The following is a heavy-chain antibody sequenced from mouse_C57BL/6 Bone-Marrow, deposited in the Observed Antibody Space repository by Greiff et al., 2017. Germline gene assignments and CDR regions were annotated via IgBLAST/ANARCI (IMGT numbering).Heavy chain of an antibody. CDR3: ARNYYYGSSHFDY. J-gene: IGHJ2*01. D-gene: IGHD1-1*01. CDR1: GFSLTSYG. Sequence: VQLKESGPGLVQPSQSLSITCTVSGFSLTSYGVHWVRQSPGKGLEWLGVIWSGGSTDYNAAFISRLSISKDNSKSQVFFKMNSLQADDTAIYYCARNYYYGSSHFDYWGQGTTLTVSS. CDR2: IWSGGST. V-gene: IGHV2-2*01.